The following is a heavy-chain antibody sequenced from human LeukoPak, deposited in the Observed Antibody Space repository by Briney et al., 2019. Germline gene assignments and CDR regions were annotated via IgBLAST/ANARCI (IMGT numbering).Heavy chain of an antibody. CDR3: ARLRTKVDFWSGYQDAYYMDV. Sequence: GESLKISCKGSGYSFTSYWIGWVRQMPGKGLEWMGIIYPGDSDTRYSPSFQGQVTISADKSISTAYLQWSSLKASDTAMYYCARLRTKVDFWSGYQDAYYMDVWGKGTTVTVSS. D-gene: IGHD3-3*01. CDR2: IYPGDSDT. V-gene: IGHV5-51*01. CDR1: GYSFTSYW. J-gene: IGHJ6*03.